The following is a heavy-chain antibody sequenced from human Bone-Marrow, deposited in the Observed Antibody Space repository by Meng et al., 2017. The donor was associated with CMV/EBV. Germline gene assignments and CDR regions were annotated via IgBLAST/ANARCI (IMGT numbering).Heavy chain of an antibody. CDR1: GFTFSSYS. V-gene: IGHV3-21*01. D-gene: IGHD3-3*01. J-gene: IGHJ6*02. CDR2: ISSSSSYI. Sequence: GESLKISCAASGFTFSSYSMNWVRQAPGKGLEWVSSISSSSSYIYYADSVKGRFTISRDNAKNSLYLQMNSLRAEDTAVYYCAGCLDYDFWSGYYVKKSYYYYYGMDVSGQGTTVTVSS. CDR3: AGCLDYDFWSGYYVKKSYYYYYGMDV.